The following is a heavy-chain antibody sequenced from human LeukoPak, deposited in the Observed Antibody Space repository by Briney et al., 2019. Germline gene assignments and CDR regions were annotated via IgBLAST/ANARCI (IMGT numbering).Heavy chain of an antibody. J-gene: IGHJ5*02. CDR2: IYHSGST. CDR1: GYSISSGYY. D-gene: IGHD6-13*01. CDR3: ARAYHSSWYLNWFDP. Sequence: SETLSLTCTVSGYSISSGYYWGWIRQPPGKGLEWIGSIYHSGSTYYNPSLKSRVTISLDTSKNQFSLKLSSVTAADTAIYYCARAYHSSWYLNWFDPWGQGTLVTVSS. V-gene: IGHV4-38-2*02.